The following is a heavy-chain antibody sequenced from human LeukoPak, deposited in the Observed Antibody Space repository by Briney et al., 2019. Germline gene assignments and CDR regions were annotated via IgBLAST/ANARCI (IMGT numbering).Heavy chain of an antibody. Sequence: GESLKISCKGSRYSFTSYWISWVRQMPGKGLEWMGRIDPSDSYTNYSPSFQGHVTISADKSISTAYLQWSSLKASDTAMYYCARPPRYCSSTSCPLDYWGQGTLVTVSS. CDR3: ARPPRYCSSTSCPLDY. V-gene: IGHV5-10-1*01. CDR1: RYSFTSYW. CDR2: IDPSDSYT. D-gene: IGHD2-2*01. J-gene: IGHJ4*02.